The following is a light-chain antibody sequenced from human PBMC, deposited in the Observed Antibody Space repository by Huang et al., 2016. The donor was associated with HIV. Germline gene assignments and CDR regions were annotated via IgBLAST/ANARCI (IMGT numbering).Light chain of an antibody. CDR1: QSITTN. CDR2: GTS. V-gene: IGKV3-15*01. J-gene: IGKJ2*01. Sequence: EIVLTQSPATLSVSPGERVTRSCRTSQSITTNLAWYQQKPGQAPRLLIYGTSTRANVIPARFSGSGSGTEFTLTISGLQPEDFAVYSCQHYKTFGRGTKLEIK. CDR3: QHYKT.